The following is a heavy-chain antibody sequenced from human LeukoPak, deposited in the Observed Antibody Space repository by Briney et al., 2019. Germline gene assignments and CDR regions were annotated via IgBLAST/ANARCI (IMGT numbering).Heavy chain of an antibody. CDR3: ASDLAVAGAFDY. CDR2: ISSSSSTI. J-gene: IGHJ4*02. CDR1: GFTFSSYS. V-gene: IGHV3-48*01. D-gene: IGHD6-19*01. Sequence: GRSLRLSCAASGFTFSSYSMNWVRQAPGKGLEWGSYISSSSSTIYYADSVKGRFTISRDNAKNSLYLQMNSLRAEDTAVYYCASDLAVAGAFDYWGQGTLVTVSS.